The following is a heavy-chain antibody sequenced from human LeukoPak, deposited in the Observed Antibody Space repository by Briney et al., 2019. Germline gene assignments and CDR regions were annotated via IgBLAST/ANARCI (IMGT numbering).Heavy chain of an antibody. D-gene: IGHD3-22*01. V-gene: IGHV3-23*01. J-gene: IGHJ5*02. CDR2: ISGSGGST. Sequence: GGSLRLSCAPSGFTFSSYAMSWVRQAPGKGLEWVSAISGSGGSTYYADSVKGRVTLSRDNSKKPLYLQMNSLRDQGTGVYYMARDSSGYFHWFDPWGQGTLVTVSS. CDR3: ARDSSGYFHWFDP. CDR1: GFTFSSYA.